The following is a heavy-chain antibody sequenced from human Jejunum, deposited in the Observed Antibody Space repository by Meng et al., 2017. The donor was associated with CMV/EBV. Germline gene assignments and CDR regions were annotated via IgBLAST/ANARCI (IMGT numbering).Heavy chain of an antibody. J-gene: IGHJ3*02. V-gene: IGHV3-7*01. CDR2: IKQDGSEK. CDR1: GFTFSSHW. Sequence: SCAASGFTFSSHWMSWVRQAPGKGLEWVANIKQDGSEKYYVDSVKGRFTISRDSAKNSLSLQMNSLRAEDTAVYYCAREGKDAFDIWGQGTMVTVSS. CDR3: AREGKDAFDI.